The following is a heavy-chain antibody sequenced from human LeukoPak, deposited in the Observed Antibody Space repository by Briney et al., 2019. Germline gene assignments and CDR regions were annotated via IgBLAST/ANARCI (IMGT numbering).Heavy chain of an antibody. J-gene: IGHJ4*02. V-gene: IGHV3-9*01. CDR2: ISWNSGSI. CDR3: AKDISVAAAEGGDFDY. D-gene: IGHD6-13*01. CDR1: GFIFDDYA. Sequence: GGSLRLSCAASGFIFDDYAMHWVRQAPGKGLEWVSGISWNSGSINYADSVKGRFAISRDNAKNSLYLQMNSLGPEDTALYYCAKDISVAAAEGGDFDYLGQGTLVTVSS.